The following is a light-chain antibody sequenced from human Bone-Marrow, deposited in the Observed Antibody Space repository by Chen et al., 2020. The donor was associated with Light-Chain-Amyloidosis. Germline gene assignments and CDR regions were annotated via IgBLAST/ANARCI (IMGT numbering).Light chain of an antibody. CDR3: SSRDTTGNHLL. CDR1: SLRYYP. V-gene: IGLV3-19*01. J-gene: IGLJ2*01. Sequence: SSELTQDPAVSVTLGQTVRITCHGDSLRYYPATWYQQKPGQAPVLVISRNNNRPSGIPDRFSGSSSGNAASLTITGAQAEDEADYHCSSRDTTGNHLLFGGGTSLTVL. CDR2: RNN.